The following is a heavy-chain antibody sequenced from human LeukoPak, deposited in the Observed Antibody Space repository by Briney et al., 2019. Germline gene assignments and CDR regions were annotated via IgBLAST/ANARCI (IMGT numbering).Heavy chain of an antibody. CDR1: GFTFDDYG. D-gene: IGHD6-13*01. CDR3: ARVSGSSWSIWYFDL. Sequence: PGGSLRLSCAASGFTFDDYGMSWVRHAPGKGLEWVSGINWNGGSTGYADSVKGRFTISRDNAKNSLYLQMNSLRAEDTAVYYCARVSGSSWSIWYFDLWGRGTLVTVSS. CDR2: INWNGGST. V-gene: IGHV3-20*04. J-gene: IGHJ2*01.